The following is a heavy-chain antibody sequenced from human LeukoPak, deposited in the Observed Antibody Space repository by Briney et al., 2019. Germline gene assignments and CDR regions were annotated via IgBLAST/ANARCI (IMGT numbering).Heavy chain of an antibody. CDR3: ARDRSMYFYGMDV. Sequence: GGSLRLSCVASGFIFNNHGMHWVRQAPGKGLGWVAVISYDGNNKYYTDSVKGRFAISRDNPRNTLYLQMNSLRAEDTAVYYCARDRSMYFYGMDVWGQGTTVTVSS. V-gene: IGHV3-30*03. J-gene: IGHJ6*02. CDR1: GFIFNNHG. CDR2: ISYDGNNK.